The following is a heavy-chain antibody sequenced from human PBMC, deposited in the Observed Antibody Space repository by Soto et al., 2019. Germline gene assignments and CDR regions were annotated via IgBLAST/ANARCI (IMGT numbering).Heavy chain of an antibody. J-gene: IGHJ4*02. Sequence: SETLSLTCTVSNCSISPYYWSWIRQSPGRGLGWIGYIYYAGSFTYNPSLKSRVTISLNTSKNEVSLRLTSVTAADTAVYYCARLGGYYQALDSWGQGTLVTAPQ. CDR1: NCSISPYY. V-gene: IGHV4-59*08. CDR3: ARLGGYYQALDS. CDR2: IYYAGSF. D-gene: IGHD3-22*01.